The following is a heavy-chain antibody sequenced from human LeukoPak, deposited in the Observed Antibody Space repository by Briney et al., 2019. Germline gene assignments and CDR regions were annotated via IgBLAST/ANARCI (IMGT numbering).Heavy chain of an antibody. Sequence: GGSLRLSCAASGFTFSGYAMSWLRQAPAKGLEWISDISAGGGSTYYADSVKGRFTISRDNSKNTVYLQMNSLRAEDTAVYHCAKETNNILTGYYTFDYWGQGVLVTVSS. CDR3: AKETNNILTGYYTFDY. CDR2: ISAGGGST. D-gene: IGHD3-9*01. J-gene: IGHJ4*02. V-gene: IGHV3-23*01. CDR1: GFTFSGYA.